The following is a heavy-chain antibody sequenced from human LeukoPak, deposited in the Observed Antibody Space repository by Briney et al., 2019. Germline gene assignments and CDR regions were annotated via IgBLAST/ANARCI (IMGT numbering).Heavy chain of an antibody. CDR2: MIPIFGTA. Sequence: SVKVSCKASGGTFSSYAISWVRQAPGQGLESMGRMIPIFGTANYAQKFQGRVTITTDESTSTAYMELSSLRSEDTAVYYGAREIEMATINYYYYMDVWGKGTTVTVSS. J-gene: IGHJ6*03. CDR1: GGTFSSYA. CDR3: AREIEMATINYYYYMDV. D-gene: IGHD5-24*01. V-gene: IGHV1-69*05.